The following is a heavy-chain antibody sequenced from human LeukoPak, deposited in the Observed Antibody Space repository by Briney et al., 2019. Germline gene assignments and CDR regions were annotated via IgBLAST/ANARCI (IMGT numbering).Heavy chain of an antibody. D-gene: IGHD4-23*01. Sequence: GGSLRLSCAASGFTFSSYAMSWVRQAPGKGLEWVSAISGSGGSTYYADSVKGRFTISRDNSKNTLYLQMNSLRAEDTAVYYCAKSGMRVVTLHYFDYWGQGTLVTVSS. CDR1: GFTFSSYA. CDR3: AKSGMRVVTLHYFDY. J-gene: IGHJ4*02. CDR2: ISGSGGST. V-gene: IGHV3-23*01.